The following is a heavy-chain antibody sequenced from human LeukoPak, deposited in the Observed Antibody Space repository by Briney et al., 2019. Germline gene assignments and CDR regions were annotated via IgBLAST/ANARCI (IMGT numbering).Heavy chain of an antibody. D-gene: IGHD2-15*01. CDR2: IYTSGST. CDR1: GYSISSGYY. J-gene: IGHJ4*02. V-gene: IGHV4-38-2*02. CDR3: ARARGYCSGGSCLHYFDY. Sequence: SETLSLTCTVSGYSISSGYYWGWIRQPPGKGLEWIGRIYTSGSTNYNPSLKSRVTISVDTSKNQFSLKLSSVTAADTAVYYCARARGYCSGGSCLHYFDYWGQGTLVTVSS.